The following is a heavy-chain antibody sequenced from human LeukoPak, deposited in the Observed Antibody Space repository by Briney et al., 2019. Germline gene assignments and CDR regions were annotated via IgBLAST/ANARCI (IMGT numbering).Heavy chain of an antibody. Sequence: GGSLRLSCAASGFTFNTYVMSWVRQAPGKGLEWVSGISGSGGSTDYADSVKGRFTISRDNSKNTLYLHLNNLRAEDTALYYCARDWGRGSYYFDYWGQGTLVTVSS. CDR1: GFTFNTYV. CDR2: ISGSGGST. J-gene: IGHJ4*02. D-gene: IGHD1-26*01. V-gene: IGHV3-23*01. CDR3: ARDWGRGSYYFDY.